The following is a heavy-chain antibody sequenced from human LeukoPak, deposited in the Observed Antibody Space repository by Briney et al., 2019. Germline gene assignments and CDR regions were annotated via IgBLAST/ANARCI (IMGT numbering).Heavy chain of an antibody. J-gene: IGHJ4*02. CDR2: ISYDGSNK. CDR3: ARETYDRKNDY. D-gene: IGHD3-22*01. CDR1: GFTFSSYA. V-gene: IGHV3-30*04. Sequence: GGSLRLSCAASGFTFSSYAMHWVRQAPGKGLEWVAVISYDGSNKYYADSVKGRFTISRDNSKNTLYLQMNSLRAEDTAVYYCARETYDRKNDYWGQGTLVTVSS.